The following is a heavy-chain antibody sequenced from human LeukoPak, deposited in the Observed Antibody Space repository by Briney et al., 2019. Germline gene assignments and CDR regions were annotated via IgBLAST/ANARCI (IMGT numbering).Heavy chain of an antibody. CDR1: GGSISSYY. D-gene: IGHD4-17*01. V-gene: IGHV4-4*07. CDR2: IYTSEST. J-gene: IGHJ5*02. Sequence: SETLSLTCTVSGGSISSYYWSWIRQPAGKGLEWIGRIYTSESTNYNPSLKSRVTMSVDTSKNQFSLRLSSVTAADTAVYYCARGYGDYIWFDPWGQGTLVTVSS. CDR3: ARGYGDYIWFDP.